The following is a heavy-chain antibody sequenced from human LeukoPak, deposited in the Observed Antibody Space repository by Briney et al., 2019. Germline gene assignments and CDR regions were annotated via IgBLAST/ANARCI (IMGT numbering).Heavy chain of an antibody. CDR2: INPNSGGT. CDR1: GYTFTGYY. J-gene: IGHJ6*03. CDR3: ARDRIPLWFGEHYYMDV. V-gene: IGHV1-2*02. Sequence: ASVKVSCKASGYTFTGYYMHWVRQAPGQGLEWMGWINPNSGGTNYAQKFQGRVTMTRDTSISTAYMEPSRLRSDDTAVYYCARDRIPLWFGEHYYMDVWGKGTTVTVSS. D-gene: IGHD3-10*01.